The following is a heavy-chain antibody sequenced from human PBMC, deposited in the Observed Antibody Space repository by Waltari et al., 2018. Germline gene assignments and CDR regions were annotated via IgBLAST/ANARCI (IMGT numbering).Heavy chain of an antibody. J-gene: IGHJ4*02. CDR3: ARDRGYERDDY. D-gene: IGHD5-12*01. Sequence: EVQLVESGGGLIQPGGSLRLSCAASGFTVSSNYMSWVRQAPGKGLEWVSVIYSGGSTYYADSVKGRFTISRDNAKNSLYLQMNSLRAEDTAVYYCARDRGYERDDYWGQGTLVIVSS. V-gene: IGHV3-53*01. CDR1: GFTVSSNY. CDR2: IYSGGST.